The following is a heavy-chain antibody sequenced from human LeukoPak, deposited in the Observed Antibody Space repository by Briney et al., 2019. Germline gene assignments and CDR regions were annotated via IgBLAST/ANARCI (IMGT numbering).Heavy chain of an antibody. CDR1: GLPVTDAR. CDR3: ASELELLDVFDT. CDR2: IKRKSDGGTT. V-gene: IGHV3-15*01. D-gene: IGHD1-7*01. Sequence: GGSLRLSCVASGLPVTDARMNWVRQAPEKGPEWVGRIKRKSDGGTTDYAAPVKGRFSISRDDSKNTLYLQMNSLKIEDTAVYYCASELELLDVFDTWGQGTLVTVSS. J-gene: IGHJ3*02.